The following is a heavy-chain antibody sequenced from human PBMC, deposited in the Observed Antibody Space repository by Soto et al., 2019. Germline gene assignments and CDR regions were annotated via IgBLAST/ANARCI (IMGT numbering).Heavy chain of an antibody. CDR3: ASLNYYGSGSFQG. J-gene: IGHJ1*01. CDR2: IYYSGST. CDR1: GGSISSYY. V-gene: IGHV4-59*01. D-gene: IGHD3-10*01. Sequence: QVQLQESGPGLVKPSETLSLTCTVSGGSISSYYWSWIRQPPGKGLEWIGYIYYSGSTNYNPSLKSRVTISVDTSKNQFSLKLSSVTAADTAVYYCASLNYYGSGSFQGWGQGTLVTVSS.